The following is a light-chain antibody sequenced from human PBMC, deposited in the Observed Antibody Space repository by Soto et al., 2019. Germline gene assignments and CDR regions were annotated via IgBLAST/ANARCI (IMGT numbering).Light chain of an antibody. J-gene: IGLJ3*02. CDR2: EVT. Sequence: QSALTQPPSASGSPGQSVTISCTGTSSDVGRYNYVSWYQHHPGKAPKLMIYEVTKRPSGVSNRFSGSKSGNTASLTISGLQAEDEADYYCSSYTTSSTRVFGGGTKVTVL. CDR1: SSDVGRYNY. CDR3: SSYTTSSTRV. V-gene: IGLV2-14*01.